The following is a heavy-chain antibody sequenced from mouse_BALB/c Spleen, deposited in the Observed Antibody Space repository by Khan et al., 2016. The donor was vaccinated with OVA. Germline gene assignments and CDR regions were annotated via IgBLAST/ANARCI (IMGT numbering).Heavy chain of an antibody. V-gene: IGHV1-4*01. Sequence: QVQLVESGAGLVRPGGSLKLSCAASGYTFTSYTISWINERPGKGLEWVAYINTSNGYTNYNQKFKDKATLTTDKSSTTAYLQLSSLTSDDSAVYSCVRDGAYHRNDSLFDYWGQGTLVTVSA. CDR3: VRDGAYHRNDSLFDY. CDR1: GYTFTSYT. D-gene: IGHD2-14*01. CDR2: INTSNGYT. J-gene: IGHJ3*01.